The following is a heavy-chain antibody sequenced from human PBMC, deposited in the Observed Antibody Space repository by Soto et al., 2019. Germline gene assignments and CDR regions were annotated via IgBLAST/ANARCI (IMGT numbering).Heavy chain of an antibody. J-gene: IGHJ5*02. CDR1: GGSISSYY. V-gene: IGHV4-59*08. D-gene: IGHD3-3*01. CDR2: IYYSGST. Sequence: SETLSLTCTVSGGSISSYYWSWIRQPPGKGLEWIGYIYYSGSTNYNPSLKSRVTISVDTSKNQFSLKLSSVTAADTAVYYCARHKGITIFGVELNWFDPWGQGDLVTVS. CDR3: ARHKGITIFGVELNWFDP.